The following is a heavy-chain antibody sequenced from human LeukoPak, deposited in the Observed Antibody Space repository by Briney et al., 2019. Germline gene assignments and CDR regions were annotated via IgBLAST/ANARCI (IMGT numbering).Heavy chain of an antibody. Sequence: SETLSLTCTVSGGSISSYYWSWIRQPPGKGLEWLGYIYYSGSTNYNPSLKSRVTISVDTSKKQNSLKLSSVTAADTAVYYCARGPTVNYYYYGMDVWGQGTTVTVSS. CDR1: GGSISSYY. J-gene: IGHJ6*02. D-gene: IGHD4-11*01. V-gene: IGHV4-59*01. CDR3: ARGPTVNYYYYGMDV. CDR2: IYYSGST.